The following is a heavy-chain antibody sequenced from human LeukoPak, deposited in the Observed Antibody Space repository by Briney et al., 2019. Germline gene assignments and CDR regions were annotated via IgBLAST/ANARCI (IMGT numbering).Heavy chain of an antibody. J-gene: IGHJ4*02. D-gene: IGHD5-12*01. Sequence: PGGSLRLSCAASGFTFSSYGMHWVRQAPGKGLEWVAFIRYDGSNKYYADSVKGRFTISRDNSKNTLYLQMNSLRAEDTAVYYCAKDHLVATIRSYYFDYWGQGTLVTVSS. CDR1: GFTFSSYG. CDR3: AKDHLVATIRSYYFDY. CDR2: IRYDGSNK. V-gene: IGHV3-30*02.